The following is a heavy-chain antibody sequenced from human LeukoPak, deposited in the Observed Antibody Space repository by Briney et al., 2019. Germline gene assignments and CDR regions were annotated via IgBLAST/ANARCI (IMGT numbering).Heavy chain of an antibody. CDR3: ARGKKTRGCSSTSCYRPYYYYMDV. D-gene: IGHD2-2*01. CDR2: MNPNSGNT. CDR1: GYTFTSYD. J-gene: IGHJ6*03. Sequence: ASVKVSCKASGYTFTSYDINWVRQATGQGLEWMGWMNPNSGNTGYAQKFQGRVIMTRNTSISTAYMELSSLRSEDTAVYYCARGKKTRGCSSTSCYRPYYYYMDVWGKGTTVTVSS. V-gene: IGHV1-8*01.